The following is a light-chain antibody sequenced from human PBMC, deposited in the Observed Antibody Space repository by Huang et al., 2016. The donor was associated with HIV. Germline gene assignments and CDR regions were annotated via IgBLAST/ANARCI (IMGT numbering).Light chain of an antibody. Sequence: EIVLTQSPATLSVSPGESVTLSCRASQSVNSSLAWYQQKSGQAPRRLIYDSSNRATGVPARFTGSGSGTDFTLTISTLEREDFAMYYCQQRNSWPLTFGGGTKVEIK. CDR3: QQRNSWPLT. CDR2: DSS. J-gene: IGKJ4*01. V-gene: IGKV3-11*01. CDR1: QSVNSS.